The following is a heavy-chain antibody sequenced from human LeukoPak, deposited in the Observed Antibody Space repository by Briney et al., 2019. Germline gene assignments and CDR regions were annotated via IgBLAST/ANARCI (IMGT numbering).Heavy chain of an antibody. D-gene: IGHD3-22*01. J-gene: IGHJ3*02. CDR3: ARERSYYYGSSGSDAFDI. CDR2: IFYSGST. V-gene: IGHV4-59*01. Sequence: PSETLSLTCTVSGGSISSYYWSWIRQPPGKGLEWIGYIFYSGSTNYNPSLKSRVTISVDTSKSQFSLKLSSVTAADTAVYYCARERSYYYGSSGSDAFDIWGQGTMVTVSS. CDR1: GGSISSYY.